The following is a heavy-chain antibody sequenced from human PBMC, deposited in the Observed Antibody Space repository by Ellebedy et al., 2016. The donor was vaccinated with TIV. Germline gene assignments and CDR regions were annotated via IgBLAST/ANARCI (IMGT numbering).Heavy chain of an antibody. V-gene: IGHV1-2*02. CDR2: INPNSGGT. CDR1: GYTFTGYY. J-gene: IGHJ4*02. D-gene: IGHD3-10*01. CDR3: ARDASGTYFN. Sequence: ASVKVSCXASGYTFTGYYMHWVRQAPGQGLEWMGWINPNSGGTNYAQKFQGRVTLTRDTSISTAYMELSSLTSDGTAIYFCARDASGTYFNWGQGTLVTVSS.